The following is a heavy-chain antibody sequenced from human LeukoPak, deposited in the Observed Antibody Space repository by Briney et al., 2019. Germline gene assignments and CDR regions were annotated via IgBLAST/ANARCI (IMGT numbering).Heavy chain of an antibody. D-gene: IGHD6-13*01. V-gene: IGHV3-7*01. Sequence: GGSLRLSCAASGFTFSSYWMSWVRQAPGKGLEWVANIKQDGSEKYYVDSVKGRFTISRDNAKNSLYLQMNSLRAEDTAVYYCARGGIAPGSLTKYWGQGTLVTVSS. CDR2: IKQDGSEK. CDR3: ARGGIAPGSLTKY. CDR1: GFTFSSYW. J-gene: IGHJ4*02.